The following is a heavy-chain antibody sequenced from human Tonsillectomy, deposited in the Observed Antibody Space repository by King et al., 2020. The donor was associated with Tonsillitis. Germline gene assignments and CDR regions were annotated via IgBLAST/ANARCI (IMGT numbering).Heavy chain of an antibody. CDR2: IVVGSGNA. V-gene: IGHV1-58*01. Sequence: MQLVQSGPEVKKPGTSVKVSCKASGFTFSKSAVQWVRQARGQRLEWIGWIVVGSGNANYAQKFRERVTITRDMSTGTAYMELSSLRSEDTAVYYCAARYDPSSKSYCGGKDGWGQGATVSV. CDR1: GFTFSKSA. J-gene: IGHJ6*02. CDR3: AARYDPSSKSYCGGKDG. D-gene: IGHD3-3*01.